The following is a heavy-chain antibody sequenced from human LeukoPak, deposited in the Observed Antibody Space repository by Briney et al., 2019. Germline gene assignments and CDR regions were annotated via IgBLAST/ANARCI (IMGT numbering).Heavy chain of an antibody. J-gene: IGHJ4*02. Sequence: GESLKISCKGSGYSFTSYWIGWVRQMPGKGLEWMGIIYPGDSDTRYRPSFQGQVTISADKSISTAYLQWSSLKASDTAIYYCARVRGYYYWEGRDYSDYWGQGTLVTVSS. V-gene: IGHV5-51*01. CDR3: ARVRGYYYWEGRDYSDY. D-gene: IGHD3-22*01. CDR2: IYPGDSDT. CDR1: GYSFTSYW.